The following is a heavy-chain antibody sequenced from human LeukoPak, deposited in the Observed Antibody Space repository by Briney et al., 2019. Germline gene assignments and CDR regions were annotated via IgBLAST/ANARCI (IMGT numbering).Heavy chain of an antibody. CDR3: ARQRAGTTGRSLDV. CDR1: GFSLTSGYY. J-gene: IGHJ6*04. D-gene: IGHD3-10*01. Sequence: SETLSLTCAVSGFSLTSGYYWAWIRQSPGKALEWIGNVYYTGNTNYSPSLKSRVIISADTSKNEVSLHLTSVTAADTAIYYCARQRAGTTGRSLDVWGTGTTVIVSS. V-gene: IGHV4-38-2*01. CDR2: VYYTGNT.